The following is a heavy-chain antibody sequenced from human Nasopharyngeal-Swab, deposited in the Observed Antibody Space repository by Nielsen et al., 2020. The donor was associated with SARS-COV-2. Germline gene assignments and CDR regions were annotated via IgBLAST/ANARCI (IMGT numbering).Heavy chain of an antibody. CDR3: ARDVQRGFDS. CDR2: IGISGSPK. V-gene: IGHV3-48*03. Sequence: GGSLRLSCAVSGFTFTNYEIHWVRQAPGKGLEWVPYIGISGSPKYYADSVKGRFTISRDNAKNSLSLQMNSLRAEDTAVYYCARDVQRGFDSWGQGTLVTVSS. CDR1: GFTFTNYE. J-gene: IGHJ4*02. D-gene: IGHD3-10*01.